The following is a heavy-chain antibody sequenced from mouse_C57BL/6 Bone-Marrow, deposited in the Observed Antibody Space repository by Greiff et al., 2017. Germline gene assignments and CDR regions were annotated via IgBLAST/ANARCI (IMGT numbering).Heavy chain of an antibody. CDR3: AREDSNYEAMDY. CDR2: INPSNGGT. V-gene: IGHV1-53*01. CDR1: GYTFTSYW. J-gene: IGHJ4*01. Sequence: QVQLQQPGTELVKPGASVKLSCKASGYTFTSYWMHWVKQRPGQGLEWIGNINPSNGGTNYNEKFKSKATLTVDKSSSTAYMQLSSLTSEDSAVYDCAREDSNYEAMDYWGQGTSVTVSS. D-gene: IGHD2-5*01.